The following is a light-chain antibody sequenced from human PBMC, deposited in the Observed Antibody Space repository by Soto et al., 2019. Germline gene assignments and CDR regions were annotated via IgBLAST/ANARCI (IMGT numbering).Light chain of an antibody. CDR3: VLYMGSGIWV. Sequence: QTVVTQEPSFSVSPGGTVTLTCGLSSGSVSTSYYPSWYQQTPGQAPRTLIYSTNTRSSGVPDRFSGSIVGKKAALTITGAQADDESDYYCVLYMGSGIWVFGGGTKLTVL. CDR1: SGSVSTSYY. CDR2: STN. J-gene: IGLJ3*02. V-gene: IGLV8-61*01.